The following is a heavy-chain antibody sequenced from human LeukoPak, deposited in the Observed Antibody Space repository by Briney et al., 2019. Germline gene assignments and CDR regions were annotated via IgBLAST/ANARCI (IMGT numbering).Heavy chain of an antibody. CDR3: ARVLYDSSGYYYRLDY. CDR2: INSGGNTI. J-gene: IGHJ4*02. D-gene: IGHD3-22*01. Sequence: GGSLRLSCTASGFSFSSYSMNWVRQAPGKGLEWVSYINSGGNTIHYAGSVKGRFTISRDNAKNSLYLQMNSLRAEDTAVYYCARVLYDSSGYYYRLDYWGQGTLVTVSS. V-gene: IGHV3-48*04. CDR1: GFSFSSYS.